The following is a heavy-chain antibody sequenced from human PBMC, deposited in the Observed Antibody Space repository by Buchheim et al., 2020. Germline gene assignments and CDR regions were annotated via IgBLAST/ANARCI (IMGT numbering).Heavy chain of an antibody. J-gene: IGHJ6*02. Sequence: QVQLVESGGGVVQSGRSLRLSCAASGFTFSSHGMHWVRQAPGKGLEWVAVIWYDGSNSVYADSVQGRFTISRDNSKNTLYLQMNSLRAEDTAVYYCAKDGADYGDPGNAYYYYGMDVWGQGTT. CDR3: AKDGADYGDPGNAYYYYGMDV. CDR1: GFTFSSHG. CDR2: IWYDGSNS. D-gene: IGHD4-17*01. V-gene: IGHV3-33*06.